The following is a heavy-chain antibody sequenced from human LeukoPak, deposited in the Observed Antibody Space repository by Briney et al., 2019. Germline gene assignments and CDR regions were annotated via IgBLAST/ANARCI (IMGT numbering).Heavy chain of an antibody. CDR1: GFTFSDYY. D-gene: IGHD3-3*01. V-gene: IGHV3-11*01. J-gene: IGHJ4*02. CDR2: ISSSGSTI. CDR3: ARDGPIRFLPSLYFDY. Sequence: GGSLRLSCAASGFTFSDYYMSWIRQAPGKGLEWVSYISSSGSTIYYADSVKGRFTISRDNAKNSLYLQMNSLRAEDTAVYYCARDGPIRFLPSLYFDYWGQGTLVTVSS.